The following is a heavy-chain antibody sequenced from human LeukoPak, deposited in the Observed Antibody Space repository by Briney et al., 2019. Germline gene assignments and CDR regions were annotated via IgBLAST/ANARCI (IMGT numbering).Heavy chain of an antibody. D-gene: IGHD6-13*01. CDR1: GYRFTSYW. Sequence: GESLKISFKGSGYRFTSYWIGWVRPMPGKGLEWMGIIYPGDSDTRYSPSFQGQVTISADKSISTAYLQWSSLKASDTAMYYCARRCVGSWYGPAFDIWGQGTMVTVSS. CDR2: IYPGDSDT. J-gene: IGHJ3*02. V-gene: IGHV5-51*01. CDR3: ARRCVGSWYGPAFDI.